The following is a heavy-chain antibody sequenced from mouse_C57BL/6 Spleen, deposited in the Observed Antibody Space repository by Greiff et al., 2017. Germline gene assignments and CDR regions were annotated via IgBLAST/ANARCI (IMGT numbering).Heavy chain of an antibody. CDR2: IYPGSGST. D-gene: IGHD2-1*01. CDR1: GYTFTSYW. V-gene: IGHV1-55*01. J-gene: IGHJ3*01. CDR3: ARRGYGNYVFAY. Sequence: QVHVKQPGAELVKPGASVKMSCKASGYTFTSYWITWVKQRPGQGLEWIGDIYPGSGSTNYNEKFKSKATLTVDTSSSTAYMQLSSLTSEDSAVYYCARRGYGNYVFAYWGQGTLVTVSA.